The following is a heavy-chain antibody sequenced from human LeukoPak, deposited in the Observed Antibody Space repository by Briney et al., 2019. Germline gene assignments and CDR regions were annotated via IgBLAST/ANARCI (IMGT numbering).Heavy chain of an antibody. Sequence: SETLSLTCAVYGGSFSGYYWSWIRQPPGKGLEWIGEVNHSGSTNYNPSLKSRVTISVDTSKNQFSLKLSSVTAADTAVYYCARNLYYYDSSGYSRALGYWGQGTLVTVSS. CDR1: GGSFSGYY. J-gene: IGHJ4*02. D-gene: IGHD3-22*01. CDR3: ARNLYYYDSSGYSRALGY. CDR2: VNHSGST. V-gene: IGHV4-34*01.